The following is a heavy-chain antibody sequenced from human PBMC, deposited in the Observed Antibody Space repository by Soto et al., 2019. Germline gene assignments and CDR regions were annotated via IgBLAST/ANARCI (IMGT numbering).Heavy chain of an antibody. V-gene: IGHV4-30-2*01. CDR1: GGSISSGGYS. CDR3: ARVRRPSIIDRSGYYFDY. CDR2: IYHRVST. Sequence: QLQLQESGSGLVKPSQTLSLTCAVSGGSISSGGYSWSWIRQPPGKGLEWIGYIYHRVSTYYNPYLKSQVTITVDRSKHHCSMKMSSVTDAAPAVYYWARVRRPSIIDRSGYYFDYWGQGTLVAV. D-gene: IGHD3-22*01. J-gene: IGHJ4*02.